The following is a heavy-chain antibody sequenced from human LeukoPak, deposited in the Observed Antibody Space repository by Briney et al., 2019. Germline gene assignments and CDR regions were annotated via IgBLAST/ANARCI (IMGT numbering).Heavy chain of an antibody. CDR1: GFTVRNNY. CDR3: ARGSYCSGGSCYPLFDY. V-gene: IGHV3-53*01. CDR2: IYSDGST. D-gene: IGHD2-15*01. Sequence: GGSLRLSCAASGFTVRNNYMNWVRQALGKGLEWVSGIYSDGSTYYADSVKGRFTISRDNSKNTLYLQMNSLRAEDTAVYYCARGSYCSGGSCYPLFDYWGQGTLVTVSS. J-gene: IGHJ4*02.